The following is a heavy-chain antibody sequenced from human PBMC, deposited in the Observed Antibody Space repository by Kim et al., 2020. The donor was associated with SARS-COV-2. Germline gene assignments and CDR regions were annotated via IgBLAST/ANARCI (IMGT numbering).Heavy chain of an antibody. CDR3: ERGDEYNTFDH. V-gene: IGHV3-74*01. J-gene: IGHJ4*02. Sequence: GGSLRLSCAASGFTVSSYWMHWVRQAPGKGLVWVSRINSDGSSTSYADSVKGRFTISSDNAKNTLYLEMNSLRAEDTAVYYCERGDEYNTFDHWGQGTLVTVSS. D-gene: IGHD1-1*01. CDR2: INSDGSST. CDR1: GFTVSSYW.